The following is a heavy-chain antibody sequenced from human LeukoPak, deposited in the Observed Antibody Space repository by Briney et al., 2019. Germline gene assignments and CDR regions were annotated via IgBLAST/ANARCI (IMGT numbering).Heavy chain of an antibody. V-gene: IGHV1-46*01. J-gene: IGHJ6*03. CDR1: GYTFTSYY. Sequence: ASVKVSCKASGYTFTSYYMHWVRQAPGQGLEWMGIINPSGGSTSYAQKFQGRVTITADESTSTAYMELSSLRSEDTAVYYCASKLGYCSSTSCYAYYYYMDVWGKGTTVTISS. D-gene: IGHD2-2*01. CDR3: ASKLGYCSSTSCYAYYYYMDV. CDR2: INPSGGST.